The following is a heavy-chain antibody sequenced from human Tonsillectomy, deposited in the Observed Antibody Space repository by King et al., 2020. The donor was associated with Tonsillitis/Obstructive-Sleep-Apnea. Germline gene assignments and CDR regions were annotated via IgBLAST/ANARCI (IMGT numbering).Heavy chain of an antibody. CDR2: INPDSGGT. Sequence: QLVQSGAEVKKPGASVKVSCKASGYTFTDYYMHCVRQAPGQGLEWMGWINPDSGGTNYAQKFQGWVTMTRDTSISTAYMELSRLRSDDTAVYYCATSRGPVGATAPHAFDIWGQGTMVTVSS. CDR3: ATSRGPVGATAPHAFDI. V-gene: IGHV1-2*04. CDR1: GYTFTDYY. D-gene: IGHD1-26*01. J-gene: IGHJ3*02.